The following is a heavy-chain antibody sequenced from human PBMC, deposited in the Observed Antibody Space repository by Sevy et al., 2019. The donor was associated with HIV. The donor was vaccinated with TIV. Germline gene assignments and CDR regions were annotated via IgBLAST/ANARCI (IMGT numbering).Heavy chain of an antibody. J-gene: IGHJ4*02. V-gene: IGHV3-23*01. Sequence: QLGGSLRLSCVASGFTFTNSAMSWVRQAPGQGLEWVSIISGSGGSTDYADSVKGRFTISRDNSKNTLYLQMNSLRADDTAVYYCANVQWDLLAGYFDYWGQGTLVTVSS. CDR2: ISGSGGST. CDR1: GFTFTNSA. D-gene: IGHD1-26*01. CDR3: ANVQWDLLAGYFDY.